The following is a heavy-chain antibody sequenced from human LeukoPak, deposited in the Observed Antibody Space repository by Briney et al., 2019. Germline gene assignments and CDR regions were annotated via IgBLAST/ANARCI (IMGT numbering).Heavy chain of an antibody. CDR1: GYSFTSYW. V-gene: IGHV5-51*01. D-gene: IGHD1-26*01. J-gene: IGHJ2*01. CDR2: IYPGDSDT. CDR3: ARRELNWYFDL. Sequence: GESLKISCKGSGYSFTSYWIGWLRQMPGKGLEWMGIIYPGDSDTRYSPSFQGQVTISADTSISTAYLQWSSLKASDTAMYYCARRELNWYFDLWGRGTLVTVSS.